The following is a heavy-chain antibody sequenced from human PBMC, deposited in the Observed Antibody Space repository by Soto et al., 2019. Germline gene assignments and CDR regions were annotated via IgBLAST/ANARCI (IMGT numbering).Heavy chain of an antibody. J-gene: IGHJ4*02. CDR3: ARDKYSSNWYYFDY. Sequence: PSETLSLSCTVSGGSISSYYWSWIRQPAGKGLAWIGRIYTTGSTNYNPSLRSRVTMSVDTSKNQFSLKLSSVTAADTAVYYCARDKYSSNWYYFDYWGQGTLVTVSS. V-gene: IGHV4-4*07. CDR2: IYTTGST. D-gene: IGHD6-13*01. CDR1: GGSISSYY.